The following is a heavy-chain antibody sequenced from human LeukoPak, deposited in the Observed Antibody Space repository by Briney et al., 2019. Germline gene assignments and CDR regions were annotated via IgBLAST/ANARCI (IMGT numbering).Heavy chain of an antibody. J-gene: IGHJ3*01. V-gene: IGHV4-59*01. D-gene: IGHD6-19*01. CDR1: GGSISSYC. CDR3: ARGLAGYSGGDDAFDA. Sequence: SETLSLTCTVSGGSISSYCWSWFRQPPGSGLEWIGYIYFTGSTNHNPSLESRVTISVDRSDGNQFPLKLNSVTAADTAVYYCARGLAGYSGGDDAFDAWGQGTMVTVSS. CDR2: IYFTGST.